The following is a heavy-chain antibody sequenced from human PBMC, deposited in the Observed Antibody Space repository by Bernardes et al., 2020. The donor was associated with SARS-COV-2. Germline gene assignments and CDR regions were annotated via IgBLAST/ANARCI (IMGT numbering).Heavy chain of an antibody. J-gene: IGHJ4*02. CDR3: AREYDSGDKIDS. Sequence: GGSLRVWCAASGFTYSNCWMHWVRQAPGKGLEWVARIKEDGSETYYVDAVKGRFTISRDNARNSLYLQMSSLRTDDTAMYYCAREYDSGDKIDSWGQGTLVTVSS. CDR2: IKEDGSET. CDR1: GFTYSNCW. D-gene: IGHD4-17*01. V-gene: IGHV3-7*01.